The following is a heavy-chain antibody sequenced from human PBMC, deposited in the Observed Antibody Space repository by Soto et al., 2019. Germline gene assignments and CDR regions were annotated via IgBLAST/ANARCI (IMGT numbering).Heavy chain of an antibody. V-gene: IGHV2-5*02. J-gene: IGHJ4*02. D-gene: IGHD4-17*01. Sequence: QITLKESGPTLVKPTQTLTLTCTFSGFSLSTSGVGVGWIRQPPGKALEWLAVIYWEDTKHYSPSLKSRLTMXKYXSKNQVVLTMTNMDPVDTATYYCAHKGYGDYPIDYWGQGTLVTVSS. CDR1: GFSLSTSGVG. CDR2: IYWEDTK. CDR3: AHKGYGDYPIDY.